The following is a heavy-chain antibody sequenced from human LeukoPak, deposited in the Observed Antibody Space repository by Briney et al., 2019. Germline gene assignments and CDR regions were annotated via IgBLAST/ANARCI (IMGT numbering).Heavy chain of an antibody. CDR2: ISSSSSYI. CDR1: GFTFSSYT. V-gene: IGHV3-21*01. Sequence: GVSLRLSCAASGFTFSSYTMNWVRQAPGKGLEWVSSISSSSSYIYFADSVKGRFTSSRDNAKNSLYLQMNSLRAEDTAVYYCARDRDGSGWHDYWGQGTLVTVSS. CDR3: ARDRDGSGWHDY. D-gene: IGHD6-19*01. J-gene: IGHJ4*02.